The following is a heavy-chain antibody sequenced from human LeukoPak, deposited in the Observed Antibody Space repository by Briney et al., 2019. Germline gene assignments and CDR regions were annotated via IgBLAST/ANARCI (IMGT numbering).Heavy chain of an antibody. J-gene: IGHJ4*02. CDR2: IKEDGSEK. CDR3: ARDYSGGWNDY. D-gene: IGHD1-26*01. Sequence: GGSLRLSCAAAGFTFSRYWMGWVRQATGKGLECVAKIKEDGSEKHYVDSVKGRFTISRDNAKNSLYLQMNSLRAEDTAVYYCARDYSGGWNDYWGQGIRVTVSS. CDR1: GFTFSRYW. V-gene: IGHV3-7*01.